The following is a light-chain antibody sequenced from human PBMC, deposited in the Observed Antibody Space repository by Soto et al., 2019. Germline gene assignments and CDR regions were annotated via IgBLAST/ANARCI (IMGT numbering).Light chain of an antibody. J-gene: IGLJ2*01. Sequence: QAVVTQEPSLTVSPGGTVTLTCASSTGTVTSGHYPNWLQQKPGQAPSALIYSTDTRHSWTPARFSGSLLGGKAALTLSGVQPEDEADYYCLLYNGGAVVFGGGTKLTVL. CDR2: STD. CDR1: TGTVTSGHY. V-gene: IGLV7-43*01. CDR3: LLYNGGAVV.